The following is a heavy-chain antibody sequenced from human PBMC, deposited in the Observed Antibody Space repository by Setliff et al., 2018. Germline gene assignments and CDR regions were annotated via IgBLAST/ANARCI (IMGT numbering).Heavy chain of an antibody. J-gene: IGHJ5*02. CDR1: GGSISDNNW. D-gene: IGHD3-3*01. CDR2: IYHSGSA. V-gene: IGHV4-4*02. Sequence: SETLSLTCAVSGGSISDNNWWSWVRQPPGKGLEWIGEIYHSGSANYNPSLKSRVTISVDTSKNQFSVKLSSVTAADTAVYYCARGLVTIFGVVIMSPPWFDPWGQGTLVTVSS. CDR3: ARGLVTIFGVVIMSPPWFDP.